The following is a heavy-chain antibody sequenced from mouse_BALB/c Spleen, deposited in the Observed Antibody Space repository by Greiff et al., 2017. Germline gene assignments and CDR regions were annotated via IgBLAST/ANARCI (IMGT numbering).Heavy chain of an antibody. CDR1: GYTFTDYA. V-gene: IGHV1-67*01. CDR2: ISTYYGNT. CDR3: ARGEAYYAMDY. J-gene: IGHJ4*01. Sequence: QVQLQQSGPELVRPGVSVKISCKGSGYTFTDYAMHWVKQSHAKSLEWIGVISTYYGNTNYNQKFKGKATMTVDKSSSTAYMELARLTSEDSAIYYCARGEAYYAMDYWGQGTSVTVSS.